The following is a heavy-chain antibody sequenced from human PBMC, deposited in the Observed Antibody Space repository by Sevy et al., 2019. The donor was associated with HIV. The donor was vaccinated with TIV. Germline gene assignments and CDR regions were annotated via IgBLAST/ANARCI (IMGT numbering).Heavy chain of an antibody. Sequence: GGSLRLSCAASGFTFSDYYMSWIRQAPGKGLEWVSYISTSSSYTNYADSVKGLFTISRDNAKSSLYLHMNSLRAEDTAVYYCARARYTSGWGYFDYWGQGTLVTVSS. CDR1: GFTFSDYY. CDR3: ARARYTSGWGYFDY. CDR2: ISTSSSYT. J-gene: IGHJ4*02. V-gene: IGHV3-11*06. D-gene: IGHD6-19*01.